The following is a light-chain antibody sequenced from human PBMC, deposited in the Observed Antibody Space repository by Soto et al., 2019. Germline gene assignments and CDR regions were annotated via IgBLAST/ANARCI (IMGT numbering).Light chain of an antibody. CDR1: QNIDIS. V-gene: IGKV1-5*01. Sequence: DIQMTQSPSTLSASVGDRVTITCRASQNIDISLAWFQQRPGQAPKLLIYAASSLQSGVPSRFSGSGSGTEFTLTISGLQPDDFATYYCQHYNSYSEAFGQGTRLEIK. CDR2: AAS. CDR3: QHYNSYSEA. J-gene: IGKJ5*01.